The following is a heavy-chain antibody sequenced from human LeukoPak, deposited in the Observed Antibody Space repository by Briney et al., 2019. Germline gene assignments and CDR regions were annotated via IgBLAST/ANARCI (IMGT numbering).Heavy chain of an antibody. CDR1: GFTFSPFW. CDR2: INSGGSNT. Sequence: PGGSLRLSCATSGFTFSPFWMHWVRQAPGKGLVWVSRINSGGSNTTYADSVKGRFTISRDNAKNTLYLQMNTLRAEDTAVYYCARASGGSRHFFDYWGQGTLVTVSS. CDR3: ARASGGSRHFFDY. J-gene: IGHJ4*02. D-gene: IGHD3-16*01. V-gene: IGHV3-74*03.